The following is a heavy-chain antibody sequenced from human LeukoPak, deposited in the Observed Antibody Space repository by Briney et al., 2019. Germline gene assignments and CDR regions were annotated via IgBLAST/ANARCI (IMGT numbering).Heavy chain of an antibody. CDR2: VSTYNGNT. D-gene: IGHD3-9*01. CDR1: GYTFTSYG. Sequence: VASVTVSCKASGYTFTSYGISWVRQAPGQGLEWMGWVSTYNGNTKYAQNLQGRVTTTTDTSASTAYMELRSLRSDDTAVYYCARTVDWAPFDYWGQGTLVTVSS. J-gene: IGHJ4*02. CDR3: ARTVDWAPFDY. V-gene: IGHV1-18*01.